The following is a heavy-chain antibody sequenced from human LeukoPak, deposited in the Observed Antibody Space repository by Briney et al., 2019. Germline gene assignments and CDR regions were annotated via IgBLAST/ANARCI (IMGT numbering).Heavy chain of an antibody. CDR2: IYHSGST. J-gene: IGHJ3*02. D-gene: IGHD2-21*02. Sequence: SETLSLTCTVSGYSISSGYYWGWIRRPPGKGLEWIGSIYHSGSTYYNPSLKSRVTISVDTSKNQFSLKLSSVTAADTAVYYCARDDHIVVVTASDAFDIWGQGTMVTVSS. CDR3: ARDDHIVVVTASDAFDI. V-gene: IGHV4-38-2*02. CDR1: GYSISSGYY.